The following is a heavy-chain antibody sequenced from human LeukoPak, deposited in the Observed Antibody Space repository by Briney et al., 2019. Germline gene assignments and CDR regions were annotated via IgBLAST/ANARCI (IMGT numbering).Heavy chain of an antibody. CDR3: ASLPHSSSWDVGYFQH. V-gene: IGHV4-59*08. D-gene: IGHD6-13*01. CDR1: GGSISSYY. Sequence: PSETLSLTCTVSGGSISSYYWSWIRQPPGKGLEWIGYIYYSGSTNYNPSLKSRVTISVDASKNQFSLKLSSVTAADTAVYYCASLPHSSSWDVGYFQHWGQGTLVTVSS. J-gene: IGHJ1*01. CDR2: IYYSGST.